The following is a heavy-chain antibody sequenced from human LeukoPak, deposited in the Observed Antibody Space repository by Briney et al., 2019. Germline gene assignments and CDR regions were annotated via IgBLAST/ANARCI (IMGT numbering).Heavy chain of an antibody. J-gene: IGHJ6*03. Sequence: SETLSLTCTVSGYSISTGYYRSWIRPPPGKGLEWIGYIYYSGSTNYNPSLKSRVTISVDTSKNQFSLKLSSVTAADTAVYYCSGSYLYYYYYYMHVWGKGTTVTISS. CDR2: IYYSGST. CDR3: SGSYLYYYYYYMHV. CDR1: GYSISTGYY. V-gene: IGHV4-61*01. D-gene: IGHD1-26*01.